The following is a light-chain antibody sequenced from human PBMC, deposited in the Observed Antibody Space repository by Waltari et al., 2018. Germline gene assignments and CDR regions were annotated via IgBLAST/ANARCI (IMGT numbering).Light chain of an antibody. CDR2: EVS. CDR3: SSYTSSNSVV. J-gene: IGLJ2*01. CDR1: SSDVGGYNY. V-gene: IGLV2-14*01. Sequence: QSALTQPASVSGSPGQSITISCTGTSSDVGGYNYVSWYQQYPGKAPKLMISEVSDRPSGVSKRFSGSKSGNTASLTISGLQSEDEADYYCSSYTSSNSVVFGGGTKLTVL.